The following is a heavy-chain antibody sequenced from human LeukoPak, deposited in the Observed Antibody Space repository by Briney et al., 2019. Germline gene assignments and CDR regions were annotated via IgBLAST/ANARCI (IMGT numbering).Heavy chain of an antibody. CDR3: ARGERDFDY. D-gene: IGHD3-16*01. J-gene: IGHJ4*02. CDR2: TRSKVYSGTT. Sequence: GGSLRLSCTFSGLSFSDSAVTWVRQAPGKGLEWIGCTRSKVYSGTTEYAVSVKGRITIYRDESKSIAYLQMDSLTTEDTSVYFCARGERDFDYWGQGTLVTVSS. V-gene: IGHV3-49*04. CDR1: GLSFSDSA.